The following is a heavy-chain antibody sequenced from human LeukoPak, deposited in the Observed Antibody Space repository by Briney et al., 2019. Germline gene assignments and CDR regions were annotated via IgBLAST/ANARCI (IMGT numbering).Heavy chain of an antibody. J-gene: IGHJ5*02. D-gene: IGHD4-17*01. CDR2: IYYSGST. V-gene: IGHV4-39*07. CDR3: ARVISYGDYGHSWQLGWFDP. CDR1: GGSISSSSYY. Sequence: PSETLSLTCTVSGGSISSSSYYWGWIRQPPGKGLEWIGSIYYSGSTYYNPSLKSRVTISVDTSKNQFSLKLSSVTAADTAVYYCARVISYGDYGHSWQLGWFDPWGQGTLVTVSS.